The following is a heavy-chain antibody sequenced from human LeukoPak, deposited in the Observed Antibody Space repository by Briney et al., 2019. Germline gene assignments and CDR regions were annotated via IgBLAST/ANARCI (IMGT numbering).Heavy chain of an antibody. D-gene: IGHD1-26*01. CDR2: IVVGSGNT. CDR1: GFTFTSSA. V-gene: IGHV1-58*02. J-gene: IGHJ6*02. Sequence: SVKVSCKASGFTFTSSAMQWVRQARGQRLEWIGWIVVGSGNTNYAQKFQERVTITRDMSTSTAYMELSSLRSEDTAVYYCARGFRSNPPYYYYGMDVWGQGTTVTVSS. CDR3: ARGFRSNPPYYYYGMDV.